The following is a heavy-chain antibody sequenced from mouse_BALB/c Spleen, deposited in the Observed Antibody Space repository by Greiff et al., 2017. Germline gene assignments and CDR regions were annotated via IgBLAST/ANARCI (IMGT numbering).Heavy chain of an antibody. CDR1: GFNIKDYY. CDR2: IDPANGNT. V-gene: IGHV14-3*02. J-gene: IGHJ4*01. Sequence: EVQLHQSGAELVKPGASVKLSCTASGFNIKDYYMHWVKQRPEQGLEWIGWIDPANGNTKYDPKFQGKATITADTSSNTAYLQLSSLTSESTAVYYYARSGVIYYAMDYWGQGTSVTVSS. CDR3: ARSGVIYYAMDY. D-gene: IGHD2-12*01.